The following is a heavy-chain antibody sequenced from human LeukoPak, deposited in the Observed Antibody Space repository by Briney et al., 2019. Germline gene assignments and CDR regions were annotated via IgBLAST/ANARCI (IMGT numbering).Heavy chain of an antibody. J-gene: IGHJ6*01. CDR1: GFTFSSYA. Sequence: GRSLRLSCAASGFTFSSYAMHWVRQAPGKGLEWVAVISYDGSNKYYADSVRGRFTISRDKSKNTLYLQMNSLRAEDTAVYYCARDFTPEYYYYGMDVWGQGSTVSVSS. V-gene: IGHV3-30-3*01. CDR2: ISYDGSNK. CDR3: ARDFTPEYYYYGMDV.